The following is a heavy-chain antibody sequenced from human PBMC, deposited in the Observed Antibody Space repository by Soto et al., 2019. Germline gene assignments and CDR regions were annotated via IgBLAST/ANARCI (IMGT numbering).Heavy chain of an antibody. CDR3: AHRDYDSSGYYLGFDY. V-gene: IGHV2-5*02. CDR1: GFSLSTSGVG. D-gene: IGHD3-22*01. CDR2: IYWDDDK. Sequence: QITLKESGPTLVKPTQTLTLTCTFSGFSLSTSGVGVGWIRQPPGKALEWLALIYWDDDKRYSPSLKSRLTITKDTSKNQVVLTMTNMDPVDTATHYCAHRDYDSSGYYLGFDYWGQGTLVTVSS. J-gene: IGHJ4*02.